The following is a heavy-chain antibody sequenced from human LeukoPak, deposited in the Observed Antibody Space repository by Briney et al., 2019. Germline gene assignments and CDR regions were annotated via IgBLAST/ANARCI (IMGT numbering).Heavy chain of an antibody. V-gene: IGHV3-30*04. CDR3: ARDRVYGDYGRAFDI. Sequence: GRSLRLSCAASGFTFSSYAMHWVRQAPGKGLEWVAVISYDGSNKYYADSVKGRFTISRDNSKNTLYLQMNSLRAEDTAVYYCARDRVYGDYGRAFDIWGQGTMVTVSS. D-gene: IGHD4-17*01. CDR1: GFTFSSYA. J-gene: IGHJ3*02. CDR2: ISYDGSNK.